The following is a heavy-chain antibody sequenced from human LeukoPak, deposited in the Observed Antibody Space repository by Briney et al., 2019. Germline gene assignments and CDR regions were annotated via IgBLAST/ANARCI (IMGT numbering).Heavy chain of an antibody. CDR3: ARPPCSSTSCPNWFDP. Sequence: GGSLRLSCAASGFTFSSYAMHWVRQAPGKGLEWVAVISYDGSNKYYADSVKGRFTISRDNSKNTLYLQMNSLRAEDTAVYYCARPPCSSTSCPNWFDPWGQGTLVTVSS. J-gene: IGHJ5*02. D-gene: IGHD2-2*01. CDR2: ISYDGSNK. CDR1: GFTFSSYA. V-gene: IGHV3-30*01.